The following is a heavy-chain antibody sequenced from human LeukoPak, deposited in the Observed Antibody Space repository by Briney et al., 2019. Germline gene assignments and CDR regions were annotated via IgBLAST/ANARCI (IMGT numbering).Heavy chain of an antibody. V-gene: IGHV1-2*02. CDR1: GYTFTASY. CDR2: INPKTGDT. Sequence: VASVKVSCTVSGYTFTASYIHWVRQAPGQGLEWMAWINPKTGDTNYAQSFQGRLTMTSDKSITTAYMELGGLTSDNTAVYFCACPSPLNPLLFDPIEYWGQGTLVTVSS. CDR3: ACPSPLNPLLFDPIEY. J-gene: IGHJ4*02. D-gene: IGHD2/OR15-2a*01.